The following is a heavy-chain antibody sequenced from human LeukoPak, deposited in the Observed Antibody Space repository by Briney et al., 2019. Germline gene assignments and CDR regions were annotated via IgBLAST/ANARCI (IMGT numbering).Heavy chain of an antibody. J-gene: IGHJ4*02. CDR3: TSSAIIAALRDY. CDR1: GSTFSSYS. D-gene: IGHD6-13*01. Sequence: GGSLRLSCAASGSTFSSYSMNWVRQASGKGLEWVGRIRSKANSYATAYAASVKGRFTISRDDSKNTAYLQMNSLKTEDTAVYYCTSSAIIAALRDYWGQGTLVTVSS. CDR2: IRSKANSYAT. V-gene: IGHV3-73*01.